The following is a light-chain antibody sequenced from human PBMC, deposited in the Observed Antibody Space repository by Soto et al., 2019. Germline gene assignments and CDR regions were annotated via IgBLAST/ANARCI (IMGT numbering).Light chain of an antibody. J-gene: IGKJ5*01. V-gene: IGKV1-33*01. CDR1: QDINIY. Sequence: DIRMTQSPSSLFASEGDRVTITCQATQDINIYLNWYQQKPGKAPNPLIYDASNLEIGVPSRFSGSGSGTDFTFTISSLQPEDIATYYCQQYDNLPITFGQGTRLEIK. CDR3: QQYDNLPIT. CDR2: DAS.